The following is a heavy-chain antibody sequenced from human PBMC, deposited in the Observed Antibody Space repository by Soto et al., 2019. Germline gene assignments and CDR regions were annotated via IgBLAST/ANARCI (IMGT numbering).Heavy chain of an antibody. CDR3: ARVSRRITGTDIDY. V-gene: IGHV4-34*01. J-gene: IGHJ4*02. Sequence: SETLSLTCAVYGGSFSGYYWSWIRQPPGKGLEWIGEINHSGSTNYNPSLKSRVTISVDTSKNQFSLKLSSVTAADTAVYYCARVSRRITGTDIDYWARETWSPSPQ. CDR2: INHSGST. D-gene: IGHD1-20*01. CDR1: GGSFSGYY.